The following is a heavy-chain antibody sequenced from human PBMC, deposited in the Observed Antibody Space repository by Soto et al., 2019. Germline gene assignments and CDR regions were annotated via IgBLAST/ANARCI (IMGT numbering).Heavy chain of an antibody. CDR2: ISSSSSTI. Sequence: GGSLRLSCAASGFTFSSYSMNWVRQAPGKGLEWVSYISSSSSTIYYADSVKGRFTISRDNAKNSLYLQMNSLRDEDTAVYYCARGGTYSSSWSLYYYDSSGPDGAFDIWGQGTRVTV. CDR3: ARGGTYSSSWSLYYYDSSGPDGAFDI. J-gene: IGHJ3*02. D-gene: IGHD3-22*01. V-gene: IGHV3-48*02. CDR1: GFTFSSYS.